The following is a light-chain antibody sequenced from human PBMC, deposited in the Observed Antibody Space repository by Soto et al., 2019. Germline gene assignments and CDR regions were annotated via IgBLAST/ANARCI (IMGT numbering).Light chain of an antibody. J-gene: IGLJ3*02. Sequence: QSALTQPASVSGSPGQSITISCTGTSSDVGAYNLVSWYQQHPGRAPKLFIFDVSDRPSGVSDRFSGSKSGNTASLTISGPQGEDEASYYCRSYTNPRPLVVGGGTKVTVL. CDR3: RSYTNPRPLV. CDR1: SSDVGAYNL. V-gene: IGLV2-14*02. CDR2: DVS.